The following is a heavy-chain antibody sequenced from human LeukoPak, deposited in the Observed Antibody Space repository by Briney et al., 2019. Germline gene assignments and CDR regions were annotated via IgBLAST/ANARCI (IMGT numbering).Heavy chain of an antibody. V-gene: IGHV1-2*02. CDR1: GYTFTGYY. CDR3: ARGRYSGYDYVY. J-gene: IGHJ4*02. CDR2: INPNSGGT. D-gene: IGHD5-12*01. Sequence: ASVKVSCKASGYTFTGYYKHWVRQAPRQGLEWMGWINPNSGGTNYAQKFQGRVTMTRDTSTSTAYMELSRLRSDDTAVYYCARGRYSGYDYVYWGQGTLVTVSS.